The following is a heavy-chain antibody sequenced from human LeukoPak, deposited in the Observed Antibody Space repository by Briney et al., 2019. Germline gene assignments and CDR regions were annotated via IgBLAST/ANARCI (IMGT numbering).Heavy chain of an antibody. CDR1: GFPFSSFA. CDR3: ANFYGGKGY. J-gene: IGHJ4*02. Sequence: GGSLRLFCAASGFPFSSFAVLCVRQAPGRGLEWVSAISGSGGSTYYADSVKGRFTISRDNSKNTLYLQMNSLRAEDTAVYYCANFYGGKGYWGQGTLVTVSS. D-gene: IGHD4-23*01. CDR2: ISGSGGST. V-gene: IGHV3-23*01.